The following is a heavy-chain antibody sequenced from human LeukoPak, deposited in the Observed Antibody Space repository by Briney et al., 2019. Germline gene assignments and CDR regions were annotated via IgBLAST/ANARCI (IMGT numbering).Heavy chain of an antibody. CDR1: EFTFSSYW. D-gene: IGHD4-17*01. CDR3: ARDLYGDYSPFDY. CDR2: INQEGSEK. J-gene: IGHJ4*02. V-gene: IGHV3-7*04. Sequence: PGGSLRLSCVASEFTFSSYWMTWVRQAPGQGLEWVANINQEGSEKHYVDSVKGRFTISRDNAKNSLYLQMNSLRAEDTAVYYCARDLYGDYSPFDYWGQGTLVTVSS.